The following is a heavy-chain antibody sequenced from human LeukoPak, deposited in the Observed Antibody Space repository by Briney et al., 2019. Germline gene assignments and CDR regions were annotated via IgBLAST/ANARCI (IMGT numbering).Heavy chain of an antibody. J-gene: IGHJ4*02. D-gene: IGHD4-17*01. CDR3: ARPTVTTPSYFGY. CDR2: MNPNSGNT. V-gene: IGHV1-8*01. CDR1: GYTFTSYD. Sequence: ASVKVSCKASGYTFTSYDINWVRQATGQGLEWMGWMNPNSGNTGYAQKFQGSVTMTRNTSISTAYMELSSLRSEDTAVYYCARPTVTTPSYFGYWGQGTLVTVSS.